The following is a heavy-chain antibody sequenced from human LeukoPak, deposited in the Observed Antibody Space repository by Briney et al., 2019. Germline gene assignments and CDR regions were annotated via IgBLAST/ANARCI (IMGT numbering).Heavy chain of an antibody. Sequence: SETLSLTCAVYGGSFSGYYSSWTRQPPGEGLEWSGEINHRGSTTYNPSLKSRDTISVDTSKNQFSLRLSSVTAADTAVYYCASALGYCSSTSCYFYYYYGMDVWGQGTTVTVSS. CDR3: ASALGYCSSTSCYFYYYYGMDV. V-gene: IGHV4-34*01. D-gene: IGHD2-2*01. CDR1: GGSFSGYY. CDR2: INHRGST. J-gene: IGHJ6*02.